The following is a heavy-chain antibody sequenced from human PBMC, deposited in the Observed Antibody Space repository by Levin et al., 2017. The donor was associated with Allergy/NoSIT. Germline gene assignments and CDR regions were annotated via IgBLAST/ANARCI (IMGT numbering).Heavy chain of an antibody. CDR1: GFSFRSFG. CDR3: AKDVVFGTSSWALDY. CDR2: ISYDGNDK. D-gene: IGHD6-13*01. V-gene: IGHV3-30*18. Sequence: GESLKISCGASGFSFRSFGMHWVRQAPGKGLEWVAVISYDGNDKYYADSVKGRFTISRDNPKNTLYLQMNSLRTDDTAVYYCAKDVVFGTSSWALDYWGQGTLATVSS. J-gene: IGHJ4*02.